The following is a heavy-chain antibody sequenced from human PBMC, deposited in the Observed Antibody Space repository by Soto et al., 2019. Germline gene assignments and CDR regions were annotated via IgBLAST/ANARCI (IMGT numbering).Heavy chain of an antibody. CDR1: GVSFNNNG. Sequence: QVQLVQSGAEVKKPGSSVKVSCKTSGVSFNNNGIGWVRQAPGHGLEWMGGVSPPFRTSNYARKFQGRISITADASTGTVSMALSSLTSEDTAQYYCARVLYYGSGSYSPYGMDVWGQGTTVTVSS. V-gene: IGHV1-69*01. CDR3: ARVLYYGSGSYSPYGMDV. D-gene: IGHD3-10*01. CDR2: VSPPFRTS. J-gene: IGHJ6*02.